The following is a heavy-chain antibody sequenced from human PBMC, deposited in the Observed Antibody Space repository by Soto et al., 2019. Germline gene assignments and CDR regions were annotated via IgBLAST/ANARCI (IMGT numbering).Heavy chain of an antibody. J-gene: IGHJ6*02. CDR1: GFTFSSYA. CDR3: AKEVAVAGTVAYYYYGMDV. CDR2: ISGSGGST. D-gene: IGHD6-19*01. Sequence: GGSLRLSCAASGFTFSSYAMSWVRQAPGKGLEWVSAISGSGGSTYYADSVKGRFTISRDNSKNTLYLQMNSLRAEDTAVYYCAKEVAVAGTVAYYYYGMDVWGQGTTVTVSS. V-gene: IGHV3-23*01.